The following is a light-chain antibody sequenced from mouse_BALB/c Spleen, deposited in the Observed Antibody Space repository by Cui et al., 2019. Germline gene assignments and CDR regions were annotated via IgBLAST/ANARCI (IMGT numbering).Light chain of an antibody. J-gene: IGKJ1*01. Sequence: DIQMTQSPASLSASVGETVTITCRASENIYSYLAWYQQKQGKSPQLLVYNAKTLAEGVPSRFSGSGSGTQFSLKINSLQTEEFGSYYCQHHYGTWTFGGGTKLEIK. CDR3: QHHYGTWT. CDR2: NAK. V-gene: IGKV12-44*01. CDR1: ENIYSY.